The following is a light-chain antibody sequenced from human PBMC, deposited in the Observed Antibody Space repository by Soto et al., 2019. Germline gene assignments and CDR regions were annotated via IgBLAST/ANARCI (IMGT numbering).Light chain of an antibody. CDR1: QSVSSSY. J-gene: IGKJ3*01. CDR3: QQRHNWPFT. Sequence: EIVLTQSPGTLSLSPGERATLSCRASQSVSSSYLAWYQQKPGQAPRLLIYGASSRATGIPDRFSGSGSGTDFTLTISRLEPEDFATYFCQQRHNWPFTFGPGTAVGVK. CDR2: GAS. V-gene: IGKV3D-20*02.